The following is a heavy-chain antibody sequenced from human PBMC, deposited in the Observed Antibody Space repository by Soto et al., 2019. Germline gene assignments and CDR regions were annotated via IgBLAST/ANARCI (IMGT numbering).Heavy chain of an antibody. CDR1: GGSISSGGYY. Sequence: SETLSLTCTVSGGSISSGGYYWSWIRQHPGKGLEWIGYIYYSGSTYYNPSLKSRVTISVDTSKNQFSLKLSSVTAADTAVYYCAGGRAYSSSWYPWFDPWGQGTLVTVSS. CDR2: IYYSGST. J-gene: IGHJ5*02. CDR3: AGGRAYSSSWYPWFDP. V-gene: IGHV4-31*03. D-gene: IGHD6-13*01.